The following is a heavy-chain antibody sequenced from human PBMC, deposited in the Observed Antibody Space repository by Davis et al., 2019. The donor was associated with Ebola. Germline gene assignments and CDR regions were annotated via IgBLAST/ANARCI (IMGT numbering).Heavy chain of an antibody. J-gene: IGHJ6*02. V-gene: IGHV3-21*01. D-gene: IGHD6-6*01. CDR3: ARSSIAARPGYYYGMDV. Sequence: GGSLRLSCAASGFTFRSYSMNWVRQAPGKGLEWVSSISSSSSYIYYADSVKGRFTISRDNAKNSLYLQMNSLRAEDTAVYYCARSSIAARPGYYYGMDVWGQGTTVTVSS. CDR2: ISSSSSYI. CDR1: GFTFRSYS.